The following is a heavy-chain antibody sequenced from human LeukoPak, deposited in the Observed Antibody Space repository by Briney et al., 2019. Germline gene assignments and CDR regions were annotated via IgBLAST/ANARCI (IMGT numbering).Heavy chain of an antibody. D-gene: IGHD3-16*02. CDR1: GYSISSGYY. Sequence: KPSETLSLTCSISGYSISSGYYWDWIRQPPGEGLEWIGSIYHSGSPYYNPSLKSRVTISVDTSKNQFSLKLRSVTAADTAVYYCARLSPPYWGQGTLVTVSS. CDR3: ARLSPPY. J-gene: IGHJ4*02. V-gene: IGHV4-38-2*02. CDR2: IYHSGSP.